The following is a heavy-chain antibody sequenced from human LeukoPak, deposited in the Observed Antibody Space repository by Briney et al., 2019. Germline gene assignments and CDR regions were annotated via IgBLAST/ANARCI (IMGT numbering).Heavy chain of an antibody. CDR2: IKQDGSEK. J-gene: IGHJ3*02. V-gene: IGHV3-7*01. D-gene: IGHD3-10*01. CDR3: ARVGEFLLLWFGESIEPDAFDI. Sequence: GGSLRLSCAASGFTFSSYWMSWVRQAPGKGLEWVANIKQDGSEKYYVDSVKGRFTISRDNAKNSLYLQMNSLRAEDTAVYYCARVGEFLLLWFGESIEPDAFDIWGQGTMVTVSS. CDR1: GFTFSSYW.